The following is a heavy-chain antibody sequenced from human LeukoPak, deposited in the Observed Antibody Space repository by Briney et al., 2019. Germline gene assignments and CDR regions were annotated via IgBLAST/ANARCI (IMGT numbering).Heavy chain of an antibody. CDR1: GGSISSYY. Sequence: SETLSLTCTVSGGSISSYYWSWLRQPPGKGLEWIGYIYYSRSTNYNPSLTSRVTISVDTSKNQYSLKLSSVTAADTAVYYCAREGTSIAAAGTLDYWGQGTLVTVSS. D-gene: IGHD6-13*01. V-gene: IGHV4-59*01. CDR3: AREGTSIAAAGTLDY. CDR2: IYYSRST. J-gene: IGHJ4*02.